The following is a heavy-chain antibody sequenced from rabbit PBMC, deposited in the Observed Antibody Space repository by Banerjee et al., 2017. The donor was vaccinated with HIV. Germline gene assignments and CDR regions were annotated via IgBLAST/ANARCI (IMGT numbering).Heavy chain of an antibody. CDR2: INTSSGNT. D-gene: IGHD1-1*01. V-gene: IGHV1S45*01. CDR1: GFSFTNKYV. Sequence: QEQLVESGGGLVQPEGSLTLTCTASGFSFTNKYVMCWVRQAPGKGLQWIACINTSSGNTVYANWAKGRFTISKTSSTTVTLQMTSLTAADTATYFCARYISGSGYYGLWGPGTLVTVS. CDR3: ARYISGSGYYGL. J-gene: IGHJ4*01.